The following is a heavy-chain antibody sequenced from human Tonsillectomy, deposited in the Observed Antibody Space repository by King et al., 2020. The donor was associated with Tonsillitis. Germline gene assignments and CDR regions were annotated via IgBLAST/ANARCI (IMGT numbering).Heavy chain of an antibody. Sequence: VQLVESGGGLVQPGGSLRLSCAASGFTFRSFAMTWVRQAPGKRLEWVSEISGSGGSTYYADSVKGRFTISRANSKKTLYLQMNSLRVEDTAVYYCAKDAAGSSGPCDYWGQGTLVTVSS. J-gene: IGHJ4*02. CDR2: ISGSGGST. V-gene: IGHV3-23*04. D-gene: IGHD3-22*01. CDR3: AKDAAGSSGPCDY. CDR1: GFTFRSFA.